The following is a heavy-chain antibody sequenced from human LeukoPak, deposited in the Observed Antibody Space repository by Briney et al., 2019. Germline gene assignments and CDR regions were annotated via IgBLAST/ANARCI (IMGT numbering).Heavy chain of an antibody. J-gene: IGHJ6*03. CDR3: ARVHSPIWYYYMDV. V-gene: IGHV3-48*01. D-gene: IGHD3-3*01. CDR2: ISSSSSTI. CDR1: GFTFSSYS. Sequence: GGSLRLSCAASGFTFSSYSMNWVRRAPGKGLEWVSYISSSSSTIYYADSVKGRFTISRDNAKNSLYLQMNSLRAEDTAVYYCARVHSPIWYYYMDVWGKGTTVTVSS.